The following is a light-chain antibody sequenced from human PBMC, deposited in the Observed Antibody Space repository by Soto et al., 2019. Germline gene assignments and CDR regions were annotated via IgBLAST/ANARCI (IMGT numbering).Light chain of an antibody. Sequence: EIVLTQSPATLSLSPGERATVSFMASQSVSSYLAWYQQKPGQAPRLLIYDASNRATGIPARFSGSGSGTDFTLTISSLEPEDFAVYYCQQRSNWPPITFGQGTRLEIK. CDR2: DAS. V-gene: IGKV3-11*01. CDR1: QSVSSY. J-gene: IGKJ5*01. CDR3: QQRSNWPPIT.